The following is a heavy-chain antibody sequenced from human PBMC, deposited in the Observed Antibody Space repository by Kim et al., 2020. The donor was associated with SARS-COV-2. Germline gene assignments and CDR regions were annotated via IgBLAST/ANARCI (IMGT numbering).Heavy chain of an antibody. J-gene: IGHJ3*02. Sequence: GGSLRLSCAASGFTFSDSPMHWVRQASGKGLEWVGRIRSKANSYATAYAASVRGRFIISRDDSKNTAHLQMNSLKTEDTAVYYCTRLPGTPFAFWDAFG. CDR3: TRLPGTPFAFWDAFG. CDR2: IRSKANSYAT. CDR1: GFTFSDSP. V-gene: IGHV3-73*01. D-gene: IGHD1-1*01.